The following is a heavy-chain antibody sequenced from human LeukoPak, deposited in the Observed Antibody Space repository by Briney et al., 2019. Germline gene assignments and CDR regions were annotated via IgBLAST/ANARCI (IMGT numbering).Heavy chain of an antibody. Sequence: GGSLRLSCAASGFTFSSYWMSWVRQAPGKGLEWVANIKQDGSEKYYVDSVKGRFTISRDNAKNSLYLQMNSLRAEDTAVYYCAREEYLTQMDAFDIWGQGTMVTVSS. CDR1: GFTFSSYW. D-gene: IGHD2-2*01. J-gene: IGHJ3*02. CDR2: IKQDGSEK. V-gene: IGHV3-7*01. CDR3: AREEYLTQMDAFDI.